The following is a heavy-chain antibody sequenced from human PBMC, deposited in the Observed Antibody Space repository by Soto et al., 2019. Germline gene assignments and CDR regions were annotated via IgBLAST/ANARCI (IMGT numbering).Heavy chain of an antibody. J-gene: IGHJ4*02. Sequence: PSETLSLTCAVSGGYITSNNWWSWVRQPPGKGLEWIGEIFHSGSTYYNPSLKARVTISVDKSKNQFSLKLSSVTAADTAVYYCARVYSGSYSDYWGQGTLVTVS. D-gene: IGHD1-26*01. CDR1: GGYITSNNW. V-gene: IGHV4-4*02. CDR3: ARVYSGSYSDY. CDR2: IFHSGST.